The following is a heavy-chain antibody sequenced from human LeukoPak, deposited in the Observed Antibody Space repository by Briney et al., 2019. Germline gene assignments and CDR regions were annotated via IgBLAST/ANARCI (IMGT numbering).Heavy chain of an antibody. CDR2: IKQDGSEK. Sequence: GGSPRLSCEASGFTFSNYWMSWVRQAPGKGLEWVANIKQDGSEKNYVDSVKGRFTISRDNAKNSLYLQMNSLRAEDTAVYYCAKGHYYGSGSYWVWGQGTLVTVSS. J-gene: IGHJ4*02. CDR3: AKGHYYGSGSYWV. D-gene: IGHD3-10*01. V-gene: IGHV3-7*03. CDR1: GFTFSNYW.